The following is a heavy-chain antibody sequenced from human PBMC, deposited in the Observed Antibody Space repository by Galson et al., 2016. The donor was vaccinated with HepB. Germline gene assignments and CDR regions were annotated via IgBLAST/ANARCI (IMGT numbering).Heavy chain of an antibody. CDR2: IYYSGTT. CDR3: AGDPRNDFAPHWYFDL. V-gene: IGHV4-31*03. J-gene: IGHJ2*01. D-gene: IGHD2-21*02. Sequence: CTVSGGSINSGAYYWSWIRQLPGKGLEWIGFIYYSGTTYSNPSPRSRVTISVDTSKNQFSLKLTSVTAADTAVYYCAGDPRNDFAPHWYFDLWGRGTLVTASS. CDR1: GGSINSGAYY.